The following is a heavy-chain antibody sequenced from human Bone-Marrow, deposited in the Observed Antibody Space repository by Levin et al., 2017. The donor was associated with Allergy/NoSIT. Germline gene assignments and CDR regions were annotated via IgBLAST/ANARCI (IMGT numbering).Heavy chain of an antibody. CDR2: ISGSGTYI. CDR1: GFSLSGYS. Sequence: GGSLRLSCVASGFSLSGYSMNWVRQAPGKGLEWVSTISGSGTYINYVDSVKGRFAISRDDGKNSVYLQMNSLRDEDTAVYYCARDQGLAWGQGVLVTVSS. J-gene: IGHJ5*02. CDR3: ARDQGLA. V-gene: IGHV3-21*04.